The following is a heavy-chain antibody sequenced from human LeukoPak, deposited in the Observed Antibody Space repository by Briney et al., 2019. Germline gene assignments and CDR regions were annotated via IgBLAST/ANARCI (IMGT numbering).Heavy chain of an antibody. Sequence: GASVKVSCKASGGTFSSYAISWVRQAPGQGLEWMGGIIPIFGTANYAQKFQDRVTITADESTSTAYMELSSLRSEDTAVYYCARCPWQRDGQGAYYFDYWGQGTLVTVSS. J-gene: IGHJ4*02. CDR1: GGTFSSYA. CDR3: ARCPWQRDGQGAYYFDY. D-gene: IGHD5-12*01. V-gene: IGHV1-69*13. CDR2: IIPIFGTA.